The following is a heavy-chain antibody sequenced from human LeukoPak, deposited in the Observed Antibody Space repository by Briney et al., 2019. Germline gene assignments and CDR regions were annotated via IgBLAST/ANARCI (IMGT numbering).Heavy chain of an antibody. CDR2: IKQDGSEK. CDR3: ARYGVAPAAYYYYYMDV. D-gene: IGHD2-2*01. V-gene: IGHV3-7*01. J-gene: IGHJ6*03. Sequence: PGGSLRLSCAASGFTFSSYWMSWVRQAPGKGLEWVAHIKQDGSEKYYVDSVKGRFTISRDNAKNSLYLQMNSLRAEDTAVYYCARYGVAPAAYYYYYMDVWGKGTTVTVAS. CDR1: GFTFSSYW.